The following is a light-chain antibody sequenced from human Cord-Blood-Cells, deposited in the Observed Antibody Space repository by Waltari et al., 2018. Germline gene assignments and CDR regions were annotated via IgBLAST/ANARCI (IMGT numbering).Light chain of an antibody. J-gene: IGLJ3*02. CDR2: VVS. CDR3: CSYAGSYTWV. CDR1: SSDVVGYNY. V-gene: IGLV2-11*01. Sequence: QSALTQPRSVSGSPRQSVTLSCTGTSSDVVGYNYVSWYHPHPGKAPTLMIYVVSKRPTGVPDRFSGSKSGNTASLTISGLQAEDEADYYCCSYAGSYTWVFGGGTKLTVL.